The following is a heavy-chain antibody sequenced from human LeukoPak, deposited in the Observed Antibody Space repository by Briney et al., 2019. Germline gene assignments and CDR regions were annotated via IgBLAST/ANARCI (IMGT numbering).Heavy chain of an antibody. Sequence: PSETLSLTCTVSGGSISSYYWSWIRQPPGKGLEWIGYIYYSGSTNYNPSLKSRVTISVDTSKNQFSLKLSSVTAADTAVYYCARDARGYSYPDYWGQGTLVTVSS. CDR2: IYYSGST. CDR1: GGSISSYY. V-gene: IGHV4-59*01. J-gene: IGHJ4*02. D-gene: IGHD5-18*01. CDR3: ARDARGYSYPDY.